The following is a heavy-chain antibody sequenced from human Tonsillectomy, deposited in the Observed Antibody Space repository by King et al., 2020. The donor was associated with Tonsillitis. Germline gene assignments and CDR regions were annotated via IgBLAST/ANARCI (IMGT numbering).Heavy chain of an antibody. D-gene: IGHD5-18*01. Sequence: VQLQQWGAGLLKPSETLSLSCAVYGGSVSSYYWSWIRQPPGKGLEWIGEINHSGSTVYNPSLKRRVSISVDTSKNQFSLNLISLTAADTAVYYCAREKVDTVVAYGAFDIWGQGTMVTVSS. CDR3: AREKVDTVVAYGAFDI. V-gene: IGHV4-34*01. CDR2: INHSGST. J-gene: IGHJ3*02. CDR1: GGSVSSYY.